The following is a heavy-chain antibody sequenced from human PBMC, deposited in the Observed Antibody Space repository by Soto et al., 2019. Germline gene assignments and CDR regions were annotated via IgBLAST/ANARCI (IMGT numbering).Heavy chain of an antibody. V-gene: IGHV3-23*01. D-gene: IGHD3-3*01. Sequence: PGGSLRLSCAASGFTFSSYAMSWVRQAPGKGLEWVSAISGSGGSTYYADSVKGRFTISRDNSKNTLYLQMNSLRAEDTAVYYCAKSSYDFWSGHPGMDVWGQGTTVTVSS. CDR3: AKSSYDFWSGHPGMDV. J-gene: IGHJ6*02. CDR2: ISGSGGST. CDR1: GFTFSSYA.